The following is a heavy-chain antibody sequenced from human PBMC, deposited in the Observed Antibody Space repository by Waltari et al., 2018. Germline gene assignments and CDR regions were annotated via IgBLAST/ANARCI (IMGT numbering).Heavy chain of an antibody. Sequence: QVQLQESGPGLVKPSQTLSLTYTVSGGSISSGDYYWSWIRQPPGKGLEWIGYIYYSGSTYYNPSLKSRVTISVDTSKNQFSLKLSSVTAADTAVYYCARVTGEQQLLTRYYYYMDVWGKGTTVTVSS. CDR1: GGSISSGDYY. V-gene: IGHV4-30-4*08. J-gene: IGHJ6*03. CDR2: IYYSGST. CDR3: ARVTGEQQLLTRYYYYMDV. D-gene: IGHD6-13*01.